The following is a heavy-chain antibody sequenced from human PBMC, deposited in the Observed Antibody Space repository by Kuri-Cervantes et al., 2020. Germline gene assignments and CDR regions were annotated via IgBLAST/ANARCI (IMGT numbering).Heavy chain of an antibody. V-gene: IGHV4-30-2*01. Sequence: LRLSCTVSGGPISSGGYSWSWIRQPPGKGLEWIGYIYHSGSTYYNPSLKSRVTISVDRSKNQFSLKLSSVTAADTAVYYCARGNHNYGDWGFDYWGQGTLVTVSS. CDR2: IYHSGST. D-gene: IGHD4-17*01. J-gene: IGHJ4*02. CDR1: GGPISSGGYS. CDR3: ARGNHNYGDWGFDY.